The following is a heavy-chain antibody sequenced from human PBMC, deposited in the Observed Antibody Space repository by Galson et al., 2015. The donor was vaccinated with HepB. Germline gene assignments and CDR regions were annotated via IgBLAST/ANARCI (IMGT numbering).Heavy chain of an antibody. CDR2: IIPIFGTA. Sequence: SVKVSCKASGGTFSSYAISWVRQAPGQGLEWMGGIIPIFGTANYAQKFQGRVTITADESTSTAYMELSSLRSEDTAVYCCAREVLGQYCSGGSCQRTGGFDYWGQGTLVTVSS. J-gene: IGHJ4*02. CDR1: GGTFSSYA. V-gene: IGHV1-69*13. CDR3: AREVLGQYCSGGSCQRTGGFDY. D-gene: IGHD2-15*01.